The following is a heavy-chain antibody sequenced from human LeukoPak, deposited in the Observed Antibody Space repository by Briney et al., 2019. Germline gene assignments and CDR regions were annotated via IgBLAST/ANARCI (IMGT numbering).Heavy chain of an antibody. D-gene: IGHD6-6*01. V-gene: IGHV1-8*01. Sequence: ASVKVSCKASGYTFTSYDINWVRQATGQGLEWMGWMNPNSGNTGYAQKFQGRVTMTRYTSISTAYMELSSLRSEDTAVYYCARSIAARVDYWGQGTLVTVSS. CDR3: ARSIAARVDY. CDR2: MNPNSGNT. CDR1: GYTFTSYD. J-gene: IGHJ4*02.